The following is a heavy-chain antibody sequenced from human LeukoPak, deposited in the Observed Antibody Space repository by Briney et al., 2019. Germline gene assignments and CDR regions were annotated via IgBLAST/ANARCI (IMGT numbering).Heavy chain of an antibody. J-gene: IGHJ4*02. V-gene: IGHV4-61*05. Sequence: SETLSLTCTVSGGSISSSSYYWGWIRQPPGKGLEWIGYIYYSGSTNYNPSLKSRVTISVDTSKNQFSLKLSSVTAADTAVYYCARAAYSGSYHSDYWGQGTLVTVSS. CDR2: IYYSGST. CDR3: ARAAYSGSYHSDY. CDR1: GGSISSSSYY. D-gene: IGHD1-26*01.